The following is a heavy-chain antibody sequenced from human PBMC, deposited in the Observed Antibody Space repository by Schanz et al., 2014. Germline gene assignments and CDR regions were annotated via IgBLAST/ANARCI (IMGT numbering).Heavy chain of an antibody. CDR3: AGAVATIRADSFDI. Sequence: EVQLVESGGGLVQPGGSLRLSCVASGFTFFGSFAMSWVRHAPGKGLEWVSAITGSGSKTYYADSVKGRFTIARDNSKNTLYLQVNSLRAEDTAVYYCAGAVATIRADSFDIWGQGTMXAVSS. CDR1: GFTFFGSFA. V-gene: IGHV3-23*04. CDR2: ITGSGSKT. J-gene: IGHJ3*02. D-gene: IGHD5-12*01.